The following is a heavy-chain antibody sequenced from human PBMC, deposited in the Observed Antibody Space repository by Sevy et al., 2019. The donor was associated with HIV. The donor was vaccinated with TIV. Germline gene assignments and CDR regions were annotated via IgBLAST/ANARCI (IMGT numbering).Heavy chain of an antibody. D-gene: IGHD2-8*02. CDR2: ISGSGGST. CDR1: GFTFSSYA. CDR3: AKDGYEVVYAIYYYYYYMDV. J-gene: IGHJ6*03. V-gene: IGHV3-23*01. Sequence: GGSLRLSCAASGFTFSSYAMSWVRQAPGKGLEWVSAISGSGGSTYYADSVKGRFTISRDNSKNTLYLQMNSLRAEDTDVYYCAKDGYEVVYAIYYYYYYMDVWGKWTTVTVSS.